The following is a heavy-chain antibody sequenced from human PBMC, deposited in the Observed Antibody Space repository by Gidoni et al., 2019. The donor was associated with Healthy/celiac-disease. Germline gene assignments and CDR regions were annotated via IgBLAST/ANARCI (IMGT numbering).Heavy chain of an antibody. Sequence: EVQLVESGGGLVQPGGSLRLSCAASGFTFSTYSMNWVRQAPGKGLEWVSYISSSSSTIYYADSVKGRFTISRDNAKNSLYLQMNSLRDEDTAVYYCARGTRWGGTAMALFDYWGQGTLVTVSS. J-gene: IGHJ4*02. CDR3: ARGTRWGGTAMALFDY. V-gene: IGHV3-48*02. CDR1: GFTFSTYS. CDR2: ISSSSSTI. D-gene: IGHD5-18*01.